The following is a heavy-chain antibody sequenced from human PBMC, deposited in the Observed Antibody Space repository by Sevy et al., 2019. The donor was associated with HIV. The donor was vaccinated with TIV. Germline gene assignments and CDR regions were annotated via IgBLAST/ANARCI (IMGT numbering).Heavy chain of an antibody. Sequence: GESLKISCAASGFTFTSDYMHWVRQPPGKGLVWVSHINTDGKIIRYADSVKGRFTTSRDNAKNTLYLQMNSLRAEETAVYYCARGSRGTFGSWGQGTLVTVSS. D-gene: IGHD1-26*01. CDR1: GFTFTSDY. CDR3: ARGSRGTFGS. CDR2: INTDGKII. V-gene: IGHV3-74*01. J-gene: IGHJ4*02.